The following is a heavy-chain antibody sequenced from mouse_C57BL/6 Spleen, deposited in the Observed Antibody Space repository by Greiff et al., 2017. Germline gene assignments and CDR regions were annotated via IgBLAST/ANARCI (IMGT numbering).Heavy chain of an antibody. Sequence: EVQLQQSGAELVKPGASVKLSCTASGFNIKDYYMHWVKQRTEQGLEWIGRIDPEDGDTKYAPKFQGKATITAEPSSNTAYLQLSSLKSENTAVYYCARSNYYSNYVYYAMDYWGQGTSVTVSS. V-gene: IGHV14-2*01. D-gene: IGHD2-5*01. J-gene: IGHJ4*01. CDR2: IDPEDGDT. CDR3: ARSNYYSNYVYYAMDY. CDR1: GFNIKDYY.